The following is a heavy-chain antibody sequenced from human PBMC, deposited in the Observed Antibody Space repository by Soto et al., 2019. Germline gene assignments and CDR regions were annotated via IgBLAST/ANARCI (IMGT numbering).Heavy chain of an antibody. CDR2: ISAYNGNT. CDR1: GYTFTSYG. CDR3: ARDSRGGLWFGELSPGPNWFDP. J-gene: IGHJ5*02. Sequence: ASVKVSCKASGYTFTSYGISWVRQAPGQGPEWMGWISAYNGNTNYAQKLQGRVTMTTDTSTSTAYMELRSLRSDDTAVYYCARDSRGGLWFGELSPGPNWFDPWGQGTLVTVSS. D-gene: IGHD3-10*01. V-gene: IGHV1-18*04.